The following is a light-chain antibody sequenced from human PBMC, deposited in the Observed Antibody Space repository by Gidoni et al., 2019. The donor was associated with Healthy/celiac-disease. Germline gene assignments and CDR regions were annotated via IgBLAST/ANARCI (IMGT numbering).Light chain of an antibody. CDR1: QSISSW. Sequence: DIQMTQSPSTLSASVGDRVTITCRASQSISSWLAWYQQKPGKAPKLLSYKASSLESGVPSRFSGSGSGTEFTLTISSLQPDDFATYYCQQYNSYSPEFTFGPGTKVDIK. J-gene: IGKJ3*01. CDR2: KAS. CDR3: QQYNSYSPEFT. V-gene: IGKV1-5*03.